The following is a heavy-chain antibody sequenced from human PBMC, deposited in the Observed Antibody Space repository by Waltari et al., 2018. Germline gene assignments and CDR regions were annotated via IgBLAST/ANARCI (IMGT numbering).Heavy chain of an antibody. Sequence: QMQLQESGPGLVEPSQTLSLTCSVPGGSITSPYYYWTWIRQTVGKGLEWIGRIYSSGDTNYNPSLKTRVSISMDTSRSQFSLKLTSVTAADTAVYYCARDLRHPSYYDFSFDTWGPGALVTVSS. CDR1: GGSITSPYYY. D-gene: IGHD3-3*01. V-gene: IGHV4-61*02. CDR2: IYSSGDT. J-gene: IGHJ5*01. CDR3: ARDLRHPSYYDFSFDT.